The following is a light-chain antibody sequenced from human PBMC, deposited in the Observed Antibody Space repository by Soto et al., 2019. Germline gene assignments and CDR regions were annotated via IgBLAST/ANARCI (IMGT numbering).Light chain of an antibody. CDR1: SSDVGGYNY. Sequence: QSALTQPRSVSGSPGQSVTISCTGTSSDVGGYNYVSWYQQHPGKAPKLMIYDVSKRPSGVPDRFSGSKSGNTASLTIPGLQAEDESDYYCGSYSSTDTPFVFGTGTKVTVL. J-gene: IGLJ1*01. V-gene: IGLV2-11*01. CDR3: GSYSSTDTPFV. CDR2: DVS.